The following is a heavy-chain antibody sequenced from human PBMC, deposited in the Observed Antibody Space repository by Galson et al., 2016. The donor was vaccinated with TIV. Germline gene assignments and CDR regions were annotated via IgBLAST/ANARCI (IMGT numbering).Heavy chain of an antibody. D-gene: IGHD1-1*01. CDR2: ITHDGNNK. Sequence: SLRLSCEASGFTFDSYAFHWVRQTPGKGLEWVAIITHDGNNKDFADSVQGRVTISRDSSKSTVFLQMNSLRLEDTAVYYCTRDGGGNWKYVDYFDYWGQGTLVTVSS. V-gene: IGHV3-30-3*01. CDR3: TRDGGGNWKYVDYFDY. CDR1: GFTFDSYA. J-gene: IGHJ4*02.